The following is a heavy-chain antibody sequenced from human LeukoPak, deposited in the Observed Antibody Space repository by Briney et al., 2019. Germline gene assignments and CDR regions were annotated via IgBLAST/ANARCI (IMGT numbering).Heavy chain of an antibody. CDR3: AREYGELRTLGV. J-gene: IGHJ6*02. D-gene: IGHD1-26*01. V-gene: IGHV4-30-2*01. CDR2: IYHSGST. Sequence: PSETLSLTCTVSGGSISSGGYYWSWIRQPPGKGLEWIGYIYHSGSTYYNPSLKSRVTISVDRSKNQFSLKLSSVTAADTAVYYCAREYGELRTLGVWGQGTTVTVSS. CDR1: GGSISSGGYY.